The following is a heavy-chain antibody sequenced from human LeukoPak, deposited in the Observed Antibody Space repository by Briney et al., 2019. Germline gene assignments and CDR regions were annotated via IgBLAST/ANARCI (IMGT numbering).Heavy chain of an antibody. Sequence: GGSLRLSCAASGFTFSSYSMNWVRQAPGKGLEWVSYISSSSSTIYYADSVKGRFTISRDNSKNTLYLQMNSLRAEDTAVYYCAREGTYYYDDSAPPGALDIWGQGTMVTVSS. CDR1: GFTFSSYS. D-gene: IGHD3-22*01. V-gene: IGHV3-48*01. CDR2: ISSSSSTI. J-gene: IGHJ3*02. CDR3: AREGTYYYDDSAPPGALDI.